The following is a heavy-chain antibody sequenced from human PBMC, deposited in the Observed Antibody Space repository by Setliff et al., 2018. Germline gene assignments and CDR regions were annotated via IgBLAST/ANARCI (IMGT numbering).Heavy chain of an antibody. CDR1: VDSISSSTYY. Sequence: PSETLSLTCTVSVDSISSSTYYWGWIRQPPGKRLEWIGSVYYSGTTKYNPSLGSRVTISVDASKNQFSLKLSSVTAADTAVYYCARGHPPSDSSGYYYAYWGQGTLVTVSS. CDR2: VYYSGTT. CDR3: ARGHPPSDSSGYYYAY. D-gene: IGHD3-22*01. J-gene: IGHJ4*02. V-gene: IGHV4-39*01.